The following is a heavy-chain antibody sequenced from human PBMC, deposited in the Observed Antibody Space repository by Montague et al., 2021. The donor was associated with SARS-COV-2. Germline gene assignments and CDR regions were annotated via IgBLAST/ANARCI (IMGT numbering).Heavy chain of an antibody. D-gene: IGHD2-21*02. CDR2: ISYDGSNE. CDR3: ARSSGYCGGDCNSGMDY. Sequence: SLRLSCAASGFRFSGYAMHWVRQAPGKGLEWVAAISYDGSNEYYADSVKGRFTISRDNSKSILYLQMNSLRAEDTAVFHCARSSGYCGGDCNSGMDYWGQGSLVIVSS. CDR1: GFRFSGYA. V-gene: IGHV3-30*01. J-gene: IGHJ4*02.